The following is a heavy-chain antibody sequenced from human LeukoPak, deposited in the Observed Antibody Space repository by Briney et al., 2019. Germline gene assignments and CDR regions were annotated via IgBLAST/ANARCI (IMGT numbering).Heavy chain of an antibody. CDR1: GFTFSTYS. CDR2: ISGSGGST. J-gene: IGHJ3*02. V-gene: IGHV3-23*01. CDR3: AKDDGYSSSWYSGTTDAFDI. D-gene: IGHD6-13*01. Sequence: GGSLRLSCAASGFTFSTYSMNWVRQAPGKGLEWVSAISGSGGSTYYADSVKGRFTISRDNSKNTLYLQMNSLRAEDTAVYYCAKDDGYSSSWYSGTTDAFDIWGQGTMVTVSS.